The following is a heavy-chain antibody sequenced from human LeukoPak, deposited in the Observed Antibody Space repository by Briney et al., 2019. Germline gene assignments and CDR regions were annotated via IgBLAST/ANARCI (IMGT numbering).Heavy chain of an antibody. V-gene: IGHV3-15*01. D-gene: IGHD3-22*01. CDR2: IKSKTDGGTT. CDR3: ATVRYYDSSGYYYVDLRYPEEYTSSQYYFDY. Sequence: GGSLRLSCTASGFTFSSYWMDWVRQAPGKGLEWVGRIKSKTDGGTTDYAAPVKGRFTISRDDSKNTLYLQMNSLKTEDTAVYYCATVRYYDSSGYYYVDLRYPEEYTSSQYYFDYWGQGTLVTVSS. CDR1: GFTFSSYW. J-gene: IGHJ4*02.